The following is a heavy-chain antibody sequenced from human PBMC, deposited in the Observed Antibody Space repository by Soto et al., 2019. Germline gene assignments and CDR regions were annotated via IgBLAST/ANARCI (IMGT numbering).Heavy chain of an antibody. J-gene: IGHJ5*02. CDR3: ARVSRDPDWFAP. Sequence: QVQLQESGPGLVKPSGTLYLTCTVFGGSISSRNWWSWVRQPPGKGLEWIGEIYHNGGANSNPSLKSRVTISVDKSKNQFSLKLTSVTAADTDVYFCARVSRDPDWFAPWGQGTLVTVSS. CDR1: GGSISSRNW. V-gene: IGHV4-4*02. CDR2: IYHNGGA.